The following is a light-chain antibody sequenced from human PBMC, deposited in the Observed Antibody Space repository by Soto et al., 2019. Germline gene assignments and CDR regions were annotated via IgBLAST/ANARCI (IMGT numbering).Light chain of an antibody. Sequence: EIVLTQSPGTLSLSPGERATLSCRASQSVSRSYLAWYQQKPGQAPRPLIYGASSRATGNPDRFSGSGSGTDFTLTISRLEPEEVAMCNCQQYLSSRRTFGQGTKVEIK. CDR3: QQYLSSRRT. J-gene: IGKJ1*01. V-gene: IGKV3-20*01. CDR1: QSVSRSY. CDR2: GAS.